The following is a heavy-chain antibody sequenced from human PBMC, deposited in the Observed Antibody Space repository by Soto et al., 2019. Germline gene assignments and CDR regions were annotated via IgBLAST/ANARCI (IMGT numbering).Heavy chain of an antibody. CDR2: ICGSGGST. J-gene: IGHJ6*03. CDR1: GFTFSSYA. CDR3: AKDRLLWFGEPIYYYYYMDV. V-gene: IGHV3-23*01. Sequence: GGSLRLSCAASGFTFSSYAMSWVRQAPGKGLEWVSSICGSGGSTYYADSVKGRFTISRDNSKNTLFLQMNSLRAEDTAVYYCAKDRLLWFGEPIYYYYYMDVWGKGTTVTVSS. D-gene: IGHD3-10*01.